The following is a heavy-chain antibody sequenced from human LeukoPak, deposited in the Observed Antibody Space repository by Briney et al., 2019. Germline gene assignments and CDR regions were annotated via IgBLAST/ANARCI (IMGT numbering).Heavy chain of an antibody. CDR3: ARDGTHYYGSGSYRSPLDY. CDR2: IYSGGST. V-gene: IGHV3-66*01. CDR1: GFTVSSNY. D-gene: IGHD3-10*01. Sequence: GGSLRLSCAASGFTVSSNYMSWVRQAPGKGLEWVSVIYSGGSTYYADSVKGRFTISRDSSKNTLYLQMNSLRAEDTAVYYCARDGTHYYGSGSYRSPLDYWGQGTLVTVSS. J-gene: IGHJ4*02.